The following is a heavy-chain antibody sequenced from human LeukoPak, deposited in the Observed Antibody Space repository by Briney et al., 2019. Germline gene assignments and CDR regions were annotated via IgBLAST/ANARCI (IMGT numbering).Heavy chain of an antibody. Sequence: GASVKVSFKDCGYTFTCYYMHWVGQAPGQGLEWMGWINPNSGGTNYAQKFQGRVTMTRDTSISTAYMELSRLRSDDTAVYYCASDILTGYYPDYWGQGTLVTVSS. V-gene: IGHV1-2*02. CDR1: GYTFTCYY. CDR2: INPNSGGT. J-gene: IGHJ4*02. CDR3: ASDILTGYYPDY. D-gene: IGHD3-9*01.